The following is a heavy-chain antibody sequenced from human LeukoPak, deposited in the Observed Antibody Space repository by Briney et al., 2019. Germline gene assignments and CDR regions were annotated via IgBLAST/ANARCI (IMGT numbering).Heavy chain of an antibody. CDR3: AIYKAARPYYYYGMDV. Sequence: ASVKVSCKASGYTFTNYGISWVRQAPGQGLEWMGWISAYNGNTNYAQKLQGRVTITTDTSTSTAYMELRSLRSDDTAVYYCAIYKAARPYYYYGMDVWGQGTTVTVSS. CDR2: ISAYNGNT. V-gene: IGHV1-18*01. D-gene: IGHD6-6*01. J-gene: IGHJ6*02. CDR1: GYTFTNYG.